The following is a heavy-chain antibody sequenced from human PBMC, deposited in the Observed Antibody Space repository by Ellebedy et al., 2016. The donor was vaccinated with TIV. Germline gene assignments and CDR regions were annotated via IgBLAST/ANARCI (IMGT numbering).Heavy chain of an antibody. CDR1: GFTFSAYW. D-gene: IGHD1-1*01. Sequence: GESLKISXAASGFTFSAYWMHWVRQAPGKGLLWVSRINNYGTNRIYADSVKGRFTISRDNARNTLYLEMNSLGAEDTAIYYCARGLPDNSYFDYWGQGILATVSP. J-gene: IGHJ4*02. CDR2: INNYGTNR. V-gene: IGHV3-74*01. CDR3: ARGLPDNSYFDY.